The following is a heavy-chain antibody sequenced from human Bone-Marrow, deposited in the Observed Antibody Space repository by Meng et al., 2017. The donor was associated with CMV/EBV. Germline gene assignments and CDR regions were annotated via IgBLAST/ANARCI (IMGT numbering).Heavy chain of an antibody. V-gene: IGHV3-30*04. CDR1: GFTFSSYA. J-gene: IGHJ5*02. D-gene: IGHD2-2*01. CDR3: ANGPDCSSTSCENWFDP. Sequence: GESLKISCAASGFTFSSYAMHWVRQAPGKGLEWVAVISYDGSNKYYADSVKGRFTISRDNSKNTLYLQMNSLRAEDTAVYYCANGPDCSSTSCENWFDPWGQGTLVTVSS. CDR2: ISYDGSNK.